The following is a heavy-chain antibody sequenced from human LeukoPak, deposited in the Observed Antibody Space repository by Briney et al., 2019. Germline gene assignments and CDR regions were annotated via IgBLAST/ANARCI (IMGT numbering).Heavy chain of an antibody. D-gene: IGHD4-23*01. V-gene: IGHV4-34*01. CDR1: GGSFSVYY. J-gene: IGHJ4*02. CDR2: INHSGST. Sequence: PSETLSLTCAVYGGSFSVYYWSWIRQPPGKGLEWIGEINHSGSTNYNPSLKSRVTISVDTSKNQFSLKLSSVTAADTAVYYCARKRGLRWSLDYWGQGTLVTVSS. CDR3: ARKRGLRWSLDY.